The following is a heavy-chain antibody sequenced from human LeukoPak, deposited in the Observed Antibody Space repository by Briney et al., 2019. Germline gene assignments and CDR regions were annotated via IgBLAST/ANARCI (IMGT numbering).Heavy chain of an antibody. J-gene: IGHJ4*02. D-gene: IGHD6-13*01. CDR2: INPNSGET. CDR1: GYNFIGFY. V-gene: IGHV1-2*06. CDR3: ARGATRLATAGAEFDS. Sequence: GASVKVSCKASGYNFIGFYMHWVRQAPGQSLEWMGRINPNSGETSFALSLQGRVTMTRDTSINTAYMELGRLTSDDTAVYFCARGATRLATAGAEFDSWGQGTLVIVSS.